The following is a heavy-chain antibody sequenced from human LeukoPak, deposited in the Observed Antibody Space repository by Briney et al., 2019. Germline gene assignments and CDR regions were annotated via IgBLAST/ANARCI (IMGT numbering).Heavy chain of an antibody. CDR2: ISDSGTT. J-gene: IGHJ3*02. V-gene: IGHV4-59*01. CDR1: GGSIRSYY. D-gene: IGHD3-16*01. Sequence: SETLSLTCTVSGGSIRSYYWSWIRQSPGKGLEWIAYISDSGTTNYKSSLKSRVTISIDTSRNQSSLNLTSVTAADTAIYYCSRWGAVNAFDIWGQGTMVTVSS. CDR3: SRWGAVNAFDI.